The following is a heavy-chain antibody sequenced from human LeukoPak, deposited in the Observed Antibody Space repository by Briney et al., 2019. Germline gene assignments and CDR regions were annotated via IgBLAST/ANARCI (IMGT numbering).Heavy chain of an antibody. J-gene: IGHJ3*02. Sequence: SETLSLTCAVYGGSFSGYYWSWIRQPPGKGLEWIGEINHSGSTNYNPSLKSRVTISVDTSKNRFSLKLSSVTAADTAVYYCARDSSGYYYGRGAFDIWGQGTMVTVSS. V-gene: IGHV4-34*01. CDR3: ARDSSGYYYGRGAFDI. D-gene: IGHD3-22*01. CDR1: GGSFSGYY. CDR2: INHSGST.